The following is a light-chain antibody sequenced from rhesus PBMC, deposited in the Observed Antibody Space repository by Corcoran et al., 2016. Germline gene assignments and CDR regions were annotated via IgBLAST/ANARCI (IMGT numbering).Light chain of an antibody. CDR1: QSLLDSDGYTH. Sequence: DIVMTQTPLSLPVTPGEPASISCRSSQSLLDSDGYTHLHWYRQKPGQSPQLLISLGSNRASGVPDRVSGSGSGTDLTLKICRVEAEDVGVYYCMQTLQTFPFGPGTKLDIK. J-gene: IGKJ3*01. V-gene: IGKV2-78*01. CDR3: MQTLQTFP. CDR2: LGS.